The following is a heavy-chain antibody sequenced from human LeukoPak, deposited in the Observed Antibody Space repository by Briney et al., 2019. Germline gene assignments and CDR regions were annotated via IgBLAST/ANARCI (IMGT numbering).Heavy chain of an antibody. V-gene: IGHV3-23*01. J-gene: IGHJ4*02. D-gene: IGHD4-17*01. CDR1: GFTFSSYA. Sequence: GGSLRLSCAASGFTFSSYAMSWVRQAPGKGLEWVSAISGSGGSTYYAASVKGRFTTSRDSSNNTLYLQMNSLRAEDTAVYYCAKDHYDYGDWVYWGQGALVTVSS. CDR2: ISGSGGST. CDR3: AKDHYDYGDWVY.